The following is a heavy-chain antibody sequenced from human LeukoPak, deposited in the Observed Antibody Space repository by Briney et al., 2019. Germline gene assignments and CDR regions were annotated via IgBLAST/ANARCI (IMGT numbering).Heavy chain of an antibody. CDR2: ISSSSSYI. V-gene: IGHV3-21*01. Sequence: GGSLRLSCAASGFTFSSYSMNWVRQAPGKGLEWVSSISSSSSYIYYADSVKGRFTISRDNAKNSLYLQMNSLRAEDTAVYYCARVDIVVVVAATETAKNPYYYGMNVWGQGTTATVSS. CDR1: GFTFSSYS. J-gene: IGHJ6*02. D-gene: IGHD2-15*01. CDR3: ARVDIVVVVAATETAKNPYYYGMNV.